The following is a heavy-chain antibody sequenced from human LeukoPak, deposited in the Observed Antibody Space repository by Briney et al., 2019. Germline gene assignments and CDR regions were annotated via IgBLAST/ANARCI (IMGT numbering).Heavy chain of an antibody. V-gene: IGHV3-21*01. CDR3: ARLRRNSDRSDFFYYYDH. CDR1: DSTFNTYE. J-gene: IGHJ4*02. CDR2: VNTVSSYI. D-gene: IGHD3-22*01. Sequence: PGGSLRLSCAGSDSTFNTYEVNWVRQAPGKGLEWVASVNTVSSYIYYADSMRGRFTISRDNAKNSLFLQMNSLRAEDTAVYYCARLRRNSDRSDFFYYYDHWGQGTLVTVSS.